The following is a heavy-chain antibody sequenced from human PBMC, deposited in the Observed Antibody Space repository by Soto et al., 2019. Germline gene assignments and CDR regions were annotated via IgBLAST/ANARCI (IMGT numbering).Heavy chain of an antibody. D-gene: IGHD1-26*01. J-gene: IGHJ4*02. V-gene: IGHV3-7*03. Sequence: EVQLVESGGGLVQPGGSLRLSCAASGFTFTNYWMSWVRQAPGKGLEWVANLNQDGSEKNCVDSVKGRFTISRDNAKNSVYLQLNSLRAEDTAVYYCARDKNSGTYYVKGVTYYFDYWGQGTLVTVSS. CDR1: GFTFTNYW. CDR2: LNQDGSEK. CDR3: ARDKNSGTYYVKGVTYYFDY.